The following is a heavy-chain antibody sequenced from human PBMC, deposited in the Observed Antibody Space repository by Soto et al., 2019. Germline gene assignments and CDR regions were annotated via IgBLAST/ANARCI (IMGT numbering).Heavy chain of an antibody. J-gene: IGHJ6*03. CDR3: ASDCSSTSCYPGVLLGLIRGYYMDV. Sequence: GGSLRLSCAASGFTFSSYSMNWVRQAPGKGLEWVSYISSSSSTIYYADSVKGRFTISRDNAKNSLYLQMNSLRAEDTAVYYCASDCSSTSCYPGVLLGLIRGYYMDVWGKGTTVTVSS. CDR1: GFTFSSYS. D-gene: IGHD2-2*01. CDR2: ISSSSSTI. V-gene: IGHV3-48*01.